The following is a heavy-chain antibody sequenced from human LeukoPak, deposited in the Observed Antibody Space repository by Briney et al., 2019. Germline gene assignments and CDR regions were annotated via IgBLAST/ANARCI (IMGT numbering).Heavy chain of an antibody. CDR2: INHSGST. CDR3: ARVGYYDSSGLLDY. CDR1: GGSFSGYY. J-gene: IGHJ4*02. V-gene: IGHV4-34*01. Sequence: SETLSLTCAVYGGSFSGYYWSWIRQPPGKGLEWIGEINHSGSTNYNPSLKSRVTISVDTSKNQFSLKLSSVTAADTAVYYCARVGYYDSSGLLDYWGQGTLVTVSS. D-gene: IGHD3-22*01.